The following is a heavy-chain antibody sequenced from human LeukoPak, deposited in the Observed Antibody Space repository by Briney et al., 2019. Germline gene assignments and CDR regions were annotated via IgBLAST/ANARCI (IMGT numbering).Heavy chain of an antibody. CDR3: ARAGITMPSQPPHSFGMDV. D-gene: IGHD3-10*01. CDR1: GGSISSGGYS. Sequence: SETLSLTCAVSGGSISSGGYSWSWIRQPPGKGLEWIGYIYYSGSTNYNPSLKSRVTISVDTSKNQFSLKLSSVTAADTAVYYCARAGITMPSQPPHSFGMDVWGQGTTVTVSS. V-gene: IGHV4-61*08. CDR2: IYYSGST. J-gene: IGHJ6*02.